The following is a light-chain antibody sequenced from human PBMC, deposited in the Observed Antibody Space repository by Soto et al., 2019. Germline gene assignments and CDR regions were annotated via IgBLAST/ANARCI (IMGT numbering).Light chain of an antibody. CDR1: SSDVGGYNY. CDR2: EVS. CDR3: SSCTSSNTHV. V-gene: IGLV2-14*01. J-gene: IGLJ1*01. Sequence: QSLLTQPASVSLSPGQSITISCTGTSSDVGGYNYVSWYQQHPGKAPKLMIYEVSNRPSGVSNRFSGPKSGNTASLTISGLQAEDEADYYCSSCTSSNTHVFGTGTKVTVL.